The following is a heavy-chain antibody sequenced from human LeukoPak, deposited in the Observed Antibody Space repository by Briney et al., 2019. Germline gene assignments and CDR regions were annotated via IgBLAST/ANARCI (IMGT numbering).Heavy chain of an antibody. CDR1: GYTFTSYG. Sequence: ASVKVSCKASGYTFTSYGISLVRQAPGPGLEWMGWISAYNGNTNYAQKPQGRVTMTTDTSTSTAYMELRSLRSDDTAVYYCARDLGEGIAVAVDYWGQGTLVTVSS. J-gene: IGHJ4*02. V-gene: IGHV1-18*01. D-gene: IGHD6-19*01. CDR2: ISAYNGNT. CDR3: ARDLGEGIAVAVDY.